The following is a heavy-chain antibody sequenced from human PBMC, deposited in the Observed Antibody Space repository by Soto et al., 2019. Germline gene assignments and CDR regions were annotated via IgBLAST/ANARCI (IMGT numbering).Heavy chain of an antibody. J-gene: IGHJ4*02. D-gene: IGHD2-2*01. V-gene: IGHV4-4*08. CDR3: ARNCSSTSCLNFDY. Sequence: SETLSLTFTISGGSTSSAYWSWLRQSPGKGLEWIGYIHNSVGTNYNPSLKSRVAISLDTSRNQFSLRLTSVTAADTAVYYCARNCSSTSCLNFDYGGRGTLVTVSS. CDR2: IHNSVGT. CDR1: GGSTSSAY.